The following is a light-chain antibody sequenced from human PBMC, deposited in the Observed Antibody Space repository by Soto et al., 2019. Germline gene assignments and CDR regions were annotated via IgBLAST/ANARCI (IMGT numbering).Light chain of an antibody. CDR3: QQYDNWPSWT. J-gene: IGKJ1*01. Sequence: EIVMTQSPATLSVSTGERATLSCRAGQSVSNNLAWYQQKPGQAPRFLIYGASRGATGIPDRFSGSGSGTDFTLTISRLEPEDFVLYYCQQYDNWPSWTFGQGTKVDI. CDR1: QSVSNN. V-gene: IGKV3D-15*01. CDR2: GAS.